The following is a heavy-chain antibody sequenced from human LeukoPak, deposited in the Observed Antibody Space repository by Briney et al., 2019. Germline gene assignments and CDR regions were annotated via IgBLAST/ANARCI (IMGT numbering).Heavy chain of an antibody. V-gene: IGHV3-23*01. CDR3: AKAPVTSCRGAFCYPFDY. CDR1: GFTFSSSA. J-gene: IGHJ4*02. Sequence: GGSLRLSCAASGFTFSSSAMSWVRLAPGKGLEWVSGISGSDGSTYYAASVRGRFTISRDTSRSTLYLQMNSLRAEDAAVYYCAKAPVTSCRGAFCYPFDYWGLGALVTVSS. CDR2: ISGSDGST. D-gene: IGHD2-15*01.